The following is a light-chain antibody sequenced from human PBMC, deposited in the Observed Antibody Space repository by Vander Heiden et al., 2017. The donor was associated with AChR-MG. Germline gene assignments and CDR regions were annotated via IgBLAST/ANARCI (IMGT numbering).Light chain of an antibody. V-gene: IGKV1-39*01. Sequence: DIHVSDSPPSLSASVGYRVTLPCRASQSISSYLNWYQQKPGKAPKLLIDAASSLQSGVPARFSGSGSGTEFTLTISSLQPEDFATYYCQQSYSTPWTFGQGTKVEIK. CDR3: QQSYSTPWT. CDR1: QSISSY. CDR2: AAS. J-gene: IGKJ1*01.